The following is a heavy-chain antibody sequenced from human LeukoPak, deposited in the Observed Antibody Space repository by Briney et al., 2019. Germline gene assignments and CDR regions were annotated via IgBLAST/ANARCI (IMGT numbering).Heavy chain of an antibody. D-gene: IGHD6-13*01. CDR1: GFTFSSYW. J-gene: IGHJ4*02. Sequence: GGSLRLSCAASGFTFSSYWMHWVRQAPGKGLVWVSRINSDGSSRSYADSVKGRFTISRDNSKNTLFLQMNSLRAEDTAVYYCARGGYSSSWYHFDYWGQGTLVTVSS. CDR2: INSDGSSR. CDR3: ARGGYSSSWYHFDY. V-gene: IGHV3-74*01.